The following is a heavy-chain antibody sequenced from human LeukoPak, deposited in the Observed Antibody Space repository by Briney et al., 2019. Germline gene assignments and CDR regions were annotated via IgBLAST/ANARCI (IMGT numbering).Heavy chain of an antibody. CDR2: INTNTGNP. V-gene: IGHV7-4-1*02. CDR1: GYRFTNYA. J-gene: IGHJ4*02. D-gene: IGHD3-10*01. Sequence: ASVKVSCKASGYRFTNYAMNWVRQAPGQGLEWMGWINTNTGNPTYAQGSTGRFVFSLDTSVSTAYLQISSLEAEDSAVYYCARNNADGEGRFSYWGQGTLVTVSS. CDR3: ARNNADGEGRFSY.